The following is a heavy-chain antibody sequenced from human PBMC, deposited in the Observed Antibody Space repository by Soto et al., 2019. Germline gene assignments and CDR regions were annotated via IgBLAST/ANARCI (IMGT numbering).Heavy chain of an antibody. CDR2: IYSGGTT. CDR1: GFTVRANY. CDR3: HGYGY. Sequence: EVQLVESGGGLIQPGGSLRLSCAVSGFTVRANYMSWVRQAPGKGLEWVSVIYSGGTTYYADSVKGRFIISRVISKNTLYLQKNILRAEDTAVYYCHGYGYWGQGTLVTVSS. J-gene: IGHJ4*02. V-gene: IGHV3-53*01. D-gene: IGHD5-12*01.